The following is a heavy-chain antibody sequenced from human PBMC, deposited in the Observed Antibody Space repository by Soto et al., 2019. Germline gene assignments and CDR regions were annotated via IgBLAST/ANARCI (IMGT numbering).Heavy chain of an antibody. D-gene: IGHD1-26*01. V-gene: IGHV4-59*01. CDR1: GGSISSYY. J-gene: IGHJ1*01. CDR3: ASWESGSYGYFQH. Sequence: SETLCLTCTVSGGSISSYYWIWIRPPPGKGLEWIGYIYYSGSTNYNPSLKSRVTISVDTSKNQFSLKLSSVTAADTAVYYCASWESGSYGYFQHWGQGTLVTVSS. CDR2: IYYSGST.